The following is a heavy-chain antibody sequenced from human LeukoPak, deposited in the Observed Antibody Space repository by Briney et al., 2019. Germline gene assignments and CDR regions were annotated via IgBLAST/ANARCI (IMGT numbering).Heavy chain of an antibody. V-gene: IGHV1-69*05. Sequence: SVKVSCKASGGTFSSYAISWVRQAPGQGLEWMGGIIPIFGTANYAQKFQGRVTITTDESTSTAYMELSSLRSEDTAVYYCVRGEYSESYRDAFDIWGQGTMVTVSS. CDR1: GGTFSSYA. CDR2: IIPIFGTA. CDR3: VRGEYSESYRDAFDI. D-gene: IGHD1-26*01. J-gene: IGHJ3*02.